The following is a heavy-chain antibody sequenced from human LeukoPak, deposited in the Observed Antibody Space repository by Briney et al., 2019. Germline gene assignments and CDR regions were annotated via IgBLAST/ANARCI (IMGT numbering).Heavy chain of an antibody. CDR3: ARISSGWYQDYYYCMDV. Sequence: SETLSLTCTVSGGSISSYYWSWIRQPPGKGLEWIGYIYYSGSTNYNPSLKSRVTISVDTSKNQFSLKLSSVTAADTAVYYCARISSGWYQDYYYCMDVWGKGTTVTVSS. J-gene: IGHJ6*03. CDR2: IYYSGST. D-gene: IGHD6-19*01. CDR1: GGSISSYY. V-gene: IGHV4-59*01.